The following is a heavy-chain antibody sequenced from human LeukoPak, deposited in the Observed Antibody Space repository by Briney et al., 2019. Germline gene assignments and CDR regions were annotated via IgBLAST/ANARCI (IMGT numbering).Heavy chain of an antibody. V-gene: IGHV3-9*03. CDR3: ARGHSSGWYSIDY. CDR1: GFTFDDYA. D-gene: IGHD6-19*01. Sequence: PGTSLRLSCAASGFTFDDYAMHWVRQPPGKCLEWVSGINWNSGRIAYADSVKGRFTISRDNAKNSLYLQMNSLKAEDMALYYCARGHSSGWYSIDYWGQGTLVIVSS. CDR2: INWNSGRI. J-gene: IGHJ4*02.